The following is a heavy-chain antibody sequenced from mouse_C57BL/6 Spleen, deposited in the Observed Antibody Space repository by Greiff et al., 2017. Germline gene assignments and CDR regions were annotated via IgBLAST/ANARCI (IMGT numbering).Heavy chain of an antibody. D-gene: IGHD2-4*01. V-gene: IGHV1-42*01. CDR1: GYSFTGYY. Sequence: VQLQQSGPELVKPGASVKISCKASGYSFTGYYMNWVKQSPEKSLEWIGEINPSTGGTTYNQKFKAKATLTVDKSSSTAYMQLKSLTSEDSAVYYCARWRDYDGYAMDYWGQGTSVTVSS. J-gene: IGHJ4*01. CDR2: INPSTGGT. CDR3: ARWRDYDGYAMDY.